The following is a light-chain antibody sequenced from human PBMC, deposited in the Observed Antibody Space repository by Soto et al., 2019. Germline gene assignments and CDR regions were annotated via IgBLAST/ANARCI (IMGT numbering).Light chain of an antibody. CDR2: DAS. CDR3: QQYHSYSWT. V-gene: IGKV1-5*01. J-gene: IGKJ1*01. Sequence: DIQMTQSPSTLSASVGDRVTITCRASQSVSNWLAWYQQKPGKAPELLIYDASSLESGVPSRFSGSGSGTEFTLTISGLQPDDFATYFCQQYHSYSWTFGPWTRVEIK. CDR1: QSVSNW.